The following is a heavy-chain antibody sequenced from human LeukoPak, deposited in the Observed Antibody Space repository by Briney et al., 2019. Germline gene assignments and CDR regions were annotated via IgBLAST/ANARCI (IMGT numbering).Heavy chain of an antibody. J-gene: IGHJ4*02. D-gene: IGHD3-10*01. CDR2: INHSGST. Sequence: SETLSLTCAVYGGSFSGYYWSWIRQPPGKGLEWIGEINHSGSTNYNPSLKSRVTISVDTSKNQFSLKLSSVTAADTAVYYCARAPGRITMVRGVIIREDYFDYWGQGTLVTVSS. CDR1: GGSFSGYY. CDR3: ARAPGRITMVRGVIIREDYFDY. V-gene: IGHV4-34*01.